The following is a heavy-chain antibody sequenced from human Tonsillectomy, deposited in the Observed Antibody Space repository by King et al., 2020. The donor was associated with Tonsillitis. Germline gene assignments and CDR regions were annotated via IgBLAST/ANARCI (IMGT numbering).Heavy chain of an antibody. D-gene: IGHD2-15*01. CDR3: ARRMNDAFDI. CDR2: IYYSGST. Sequence: QLQESGPGLVKPSETLSLTCTVSGGSISSSSYYWGWIRQPPGKGLEWIGSIYYSGSTYYNPSLNSRVTISVDTSKNQFSLKLSSVTAADTAVYYCARRMNDAFDIWGQGTMVTVSS. J-gene: IGHJ3*02. CDR1: GGSISSSSYY. V-gene: IGHV4-39*01.